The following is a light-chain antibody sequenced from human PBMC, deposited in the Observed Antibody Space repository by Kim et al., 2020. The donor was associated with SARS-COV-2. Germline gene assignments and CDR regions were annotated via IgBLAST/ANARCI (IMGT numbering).Light chain of an antibody. CDR2: DAS. J-gene: IGKJ4*01. CDR1: QSVNSQ. Sequence: ELVLTQSPATLSLSPGERATLSCRASQSVNSQLAWYQQRPGQAPRLLIYDASNRATGTPARFSGSGSGTDFTLTISSLEPEDFAVYYCQQRAKWPPVTFGGGTKVDIK. CDR3: QQRAKWPPVT. V-gene: IGKV3-11*01.